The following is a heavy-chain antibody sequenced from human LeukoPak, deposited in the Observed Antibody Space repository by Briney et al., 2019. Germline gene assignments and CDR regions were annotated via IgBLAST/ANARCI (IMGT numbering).Heavy chain of an antibody. Sequence: HPGGSLRLSCAASGFTFSSYAMSWVRQAPGKGLEWVSAISGSGGSTYYADSVKGRFTISRDNSKNTLYLQMNSLRAEDTAVYYCAKPDYYDSSGPHYWGQGTLVTVSS. CDR3: AKPDYYDSSGPHY. D-gene: IGHD3-22*01. J-gene: IGHJ4*02. CDR2: ISGSGGST. CDR1: GFTFSSYA. V-gene: IGHV3-23*01.